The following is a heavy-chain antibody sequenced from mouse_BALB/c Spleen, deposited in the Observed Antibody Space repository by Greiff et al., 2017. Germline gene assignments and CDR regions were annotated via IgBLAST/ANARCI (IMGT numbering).Heavy chain of an antibody. CDR2: ISTYYGDA. Sequence: QVQLQQSGAELVRPGVSVKISCKGSGYTFTDYAMHWVKQSHAKSLEWIGVISTYYGDASYNQKFKGKATMTVDKSSSTAYMELARLTSEDSAIYYCARGPYYGSSYWYFDVWGAGTTVTVSS. CDR1: GYTFTDYA. V-gene: IGHV1S137*01. J-gene: IGHJ1*01. CDR3: ARGPYYGSSYWYFDV. D-gene: IGHD1-1*01.